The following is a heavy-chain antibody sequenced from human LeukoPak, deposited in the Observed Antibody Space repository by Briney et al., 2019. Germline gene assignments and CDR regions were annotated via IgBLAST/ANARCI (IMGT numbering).Heavy chain of an antibody. CDR2: MNPNSGNT. D-gene: IGHD3-16*02. V-gene: IGHV1-8*01. CDR3: ARGPTVGITFGGVIVTDFDY. Sequence: ASVKVSCKASGYTFTSYDINLVRQATGQGLEWMGWMNPNSGNTGYAQKFQGRVTMTRNTSISTAYMELSSLRSEDTAVYYCARGPTVGITFGGVIVTDFDYWGQGTLVTVSS. CDR1: GYTFTSYD. J-gene: IGHJ4*02.